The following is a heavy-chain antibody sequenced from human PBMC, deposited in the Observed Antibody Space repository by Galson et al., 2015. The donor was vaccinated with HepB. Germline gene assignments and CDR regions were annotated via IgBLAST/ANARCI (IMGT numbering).Heavy chain of an antibody. Sequence: LTCAVSGDSISRYYWSWIRQPPGKGLECIGYISYSGGTTYNPSLKSRVTMSLDTSKNQFSLKVFSVTAADTAVYFCARVSDFWSGFYPNWGQGTLVTVSS. V-gene: IGHV4-59*01. CDR2: ISYSGGT. D-gene: IGHD3-3*01. CDR3: ARVSDFWSGFYPN. J-gene: IGHJ4*02. CDR1: GDSISRYY.